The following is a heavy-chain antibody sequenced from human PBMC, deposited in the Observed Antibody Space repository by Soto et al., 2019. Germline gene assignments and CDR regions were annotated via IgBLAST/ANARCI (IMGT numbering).Heavy chain of an antibody. CDR1: GFTFSSYE. J-gene: IGHJ4*02. CDR3: ARAFGGSGVEYYDFWSGYYDY. CDR2: ISSSGSTI. D-gene: IGHD3-3*01. Sequence: EVQLVESGGGLVQPGGSLRLSCAASGFTFSSYEMNWVRQAPGKGLEWVSFISSSGSTIYYADSVKGRFTISRDNAKNSLYLQMNSLRAEDTAVYYCARAFGGSGVEYYDFWSGYYDYWGQGTLVTVSS. V-gene: IGHV3-48*03.